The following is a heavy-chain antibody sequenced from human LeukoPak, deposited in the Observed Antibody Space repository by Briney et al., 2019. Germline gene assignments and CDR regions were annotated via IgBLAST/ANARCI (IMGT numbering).Heavy chain of an antibody. CDR1: GYTFTSYD. V-gene: IGHV1-8*01. CDR2: MSPNSGDT. J-gene: IGHJ4*02. Sequence: ASVKVSCKASGYTFTSYDFNWVRQATGQRPEWMGWMSPNSGDTGYTQKFQDRVTMTRNTSISTAYMELSSLRSDDTAVYYCARGPPNWGYDYWGPGTLVTVSS. CDR3: ARGPPNWGYDY. D-gene: IGHD7-27*01.